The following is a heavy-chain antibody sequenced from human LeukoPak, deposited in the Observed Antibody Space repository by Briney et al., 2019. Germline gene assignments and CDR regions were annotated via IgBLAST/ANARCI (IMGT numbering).Heavy chain of an antibody. J-gene: IGHJ4*02. Sequence: PGGSLRLSCAASGFTVSSNYMSWVRQAPGKGLEWVSVIYSGGSTYYADSVEGRFTISRDNSKDTLYLQMNSLRAEDTAVYYCARGVNYYDSSGYYFDYWGQGTLVTVSS. V-gene: IGHV3-53*01. D-gene: IGHD3-22*01. CDR1: GFTVSSNY. CDR2: IYSGGST. CDR3: ARGVNYYDSSGYYFDY.